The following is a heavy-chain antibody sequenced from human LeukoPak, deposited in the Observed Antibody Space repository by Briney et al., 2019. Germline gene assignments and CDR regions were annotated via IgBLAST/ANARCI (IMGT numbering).Heavy chain of an antibody. J-gene: IGHJ4*02. Sequence: SQTLSLSCAISGDSISSYLVTWNWIRRSPSRGLEWLGRTYYRSKWSNDYAESVKSRVMINPDTSKNQFSLQLNSVTPEDSALYFCARAVSGRFDSWGQGVLVTVSS. D-gene: IGHD1-26*01. CDR2: TYYRSKWSN. V-gene: IGHV6-1*01. CDR1: GDSISSYLVT. CDR3: ARAVSGRFDS.